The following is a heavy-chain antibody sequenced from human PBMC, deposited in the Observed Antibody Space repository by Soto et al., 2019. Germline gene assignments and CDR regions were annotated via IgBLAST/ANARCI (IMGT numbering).Heavy chain of an antibody. Sequence: SETLSLTCTVSGGSISSYYWSWIRQPPGKGLEWIGYIYYSGSTNYNPSLKSRVTISVDTSKNQFSLKLSSVTAADTAVYYCALSSIAAKGRWFDPWGQGTLVTVSS. CDR2: IYYSGST. V-gene: IGHV4-59*01. CDR1: GGSISSYY. D-gene: IGHD6-6*01. J-gene: IGHJ5*02. CDR3: ALSSIAAKGRWFDP.